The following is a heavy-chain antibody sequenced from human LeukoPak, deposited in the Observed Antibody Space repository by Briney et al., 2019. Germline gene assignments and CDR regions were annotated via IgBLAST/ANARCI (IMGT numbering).Heavy chain of an antibody. CDR3: AKQGTMVRGVIAWFDP. CDR1: GFTFSSYA. V-gene: IGHV3-23*01. CDR2: ISGSGGST. J-gene: IGHJ5*02. Sequence: GGSLRLSCAASGFTFSSYAMSWVRQAPGKGPEWVSAISGSGGSTYYADSVKGRFTISRDNSKNTLYLQMNSLRAEDTAVYYCAKQGTMVRGVIAWFDPWGQGTLVTVSS. D-gene: IGHD3-10*01.